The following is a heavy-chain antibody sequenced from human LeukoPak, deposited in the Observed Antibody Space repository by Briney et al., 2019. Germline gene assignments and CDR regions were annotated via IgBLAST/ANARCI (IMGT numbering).Heavy chain of an antibody. CDR1: GFTFSSYW. V-gene: IGHV3-74*01. J-gene: IGHJ3*02. CDR3: ARVVGATGRAFDI. CDR2: INSDGSST. Sequence: GGSLRLSCAASGFTFSSYWTHWVRQAPGKGLVWVSRINSDGSSTSYADSVKGRFTISRDNAKNTLYLQMNSLRAEDTAVYYCARVVGATGRAFDIWGQGTMVTVSS. D-gene: IGHD1-26*01.